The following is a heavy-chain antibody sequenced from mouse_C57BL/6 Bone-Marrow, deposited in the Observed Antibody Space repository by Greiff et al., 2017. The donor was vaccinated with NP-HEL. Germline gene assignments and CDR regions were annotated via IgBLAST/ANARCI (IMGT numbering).Heavy chain of an antibody. J-gene: IGHJ4*01. CDR1: GYTFTSYG. D-gene: IGHD2-1*01. CDR2: IYPRSGNT. V-gene: IGHV1-81*01. Sequence: QVQLQQSGAELARPGASVKLSCKASGYTFTSYGISWVKQRTGQGLEWIGEIYPRSGNTYYNEKFKGKATLTADKSSRTASLELRSLTSEDSAVYFCARCGYGNCGYYAMDFWGRGTSVTVTS. CDR3: ARCGYGNCGYYAMDF.